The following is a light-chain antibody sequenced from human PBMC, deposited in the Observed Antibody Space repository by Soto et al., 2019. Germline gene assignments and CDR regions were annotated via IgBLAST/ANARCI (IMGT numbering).Light chain of an antibody. CDR3: QNYNSALSRT. J-gene: IGKJ1*01. Sequence: DIQMTQSPSSLSASVGDRVTITCRASQGIANSLAWYQQKPGKVPKLLIYGASTLHSGVPSRFSGSGFGTDFTLTISSLQPEDVATYYCQNYNSALSRTFVQGTKVEIK. CDR2: GAS. CDR1: QGIANS. V-gene: IGKV1-27*01.